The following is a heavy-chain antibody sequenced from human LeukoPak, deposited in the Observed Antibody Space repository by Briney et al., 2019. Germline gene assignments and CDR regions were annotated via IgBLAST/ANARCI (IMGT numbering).Heavy chain of an antibody. CDR1: GFMFRDAA. D-gene: IGHD4-11*01. CDR3: AKFHTVTTTY. V-gene: IGHV3-23*01. Sequence: GGSLRLSCAASGFMFRDAAMTWVRQAPGKGLEWVSLIASSGLNTYYADSVKGRFTISRDNSKNTLYVQMNSLRAEDTAVYYCAKFHTVTTTYWGQGTLVTVSS. J-gene: IGHJ4*02. CDR2: IASSGLNT.